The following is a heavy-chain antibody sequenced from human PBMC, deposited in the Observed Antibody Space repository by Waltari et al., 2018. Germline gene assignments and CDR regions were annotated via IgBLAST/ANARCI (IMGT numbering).Heavy chain of an antibody. CDR3: ATDVIAAAGTLGY. Sequence: QVQLVQSGAEVKKPGASVKVSCKVSGYTLTELSMHWVRQAPGQGLEWMRGFGPEDGETIYARKSQGRLTMPEDTSTDTAYMELSSLRSEDTAVYYCATDVIAAAGTLGYWGQGTLVTVSS. D-gene: IGHD6-13*01. V-gene: IGHV1-24*01. CDR1: GYTLTELS. J-gene: IGHJ4*02. CDR2: FGPEDGET.